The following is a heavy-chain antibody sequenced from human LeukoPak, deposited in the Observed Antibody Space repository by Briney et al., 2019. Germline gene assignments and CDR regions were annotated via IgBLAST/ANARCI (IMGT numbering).Heavy chain of an antibody. V-gene: IGHV1-2*02. D-gene: IGHD6-19*01. CDR2: INPNSGGT. Sequence: ASVKVSCTASGYTFTGYYVHWVRQAPGQGLEWMGWINPNSGGTNYAQKFQGRVTMTRDTSISTAYMELSRLRSDDTAVYYCARDRGSSGWAWFDYWGQGTLVTVSS. CDR1: GYTFTGYY. J-gene: IGHJ4*02. CDR3: ARDRGSSGWAWFDY.